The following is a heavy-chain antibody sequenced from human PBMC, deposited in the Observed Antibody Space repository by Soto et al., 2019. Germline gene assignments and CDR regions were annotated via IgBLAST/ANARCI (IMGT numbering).Heavy chain of an antibody. CDR2: INQGGSQK. CDR3: ARIYCSTTSCYYDY. D-gene: IGHD2-2*01. CDR1: GFTFSSYW. J-gene: IGHJ4*02. Sequence: GGALRLSCSGSGFTFSSYWMSWVRQAPGKGLEWVANINQGGSQKYYVDSVKGRFTISRDNAKNSLYLQMNSLRAEDTAVYYCARIYCSTTSCYYDYWGQGTLVTVSS. V-gene: IGHV3-7*01.